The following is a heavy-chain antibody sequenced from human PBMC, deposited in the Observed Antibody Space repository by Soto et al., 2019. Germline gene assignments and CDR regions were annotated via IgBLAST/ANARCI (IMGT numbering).Heavy chain of an antibody. V-gene: IGHV4-31*03. CDR3: ARDRNYDILSGGWFDP. D-gene: IGHD3-9*01. CDR1: GGSISSGGYY. CDR2: IYYSGST. J-gene: IGHJ5*02. Sequence: QVQLQESGPGLVKPSQTLSLTCTVSGGSISSGGYYWSWIRQHPGKGLEWIGYIYYSGSTYYNPSIKRRVTIAVDTSKNQFSLKLSSVTAADTAVYYCARDRNYDILSGGWFDPWGQGTLVPVSS.